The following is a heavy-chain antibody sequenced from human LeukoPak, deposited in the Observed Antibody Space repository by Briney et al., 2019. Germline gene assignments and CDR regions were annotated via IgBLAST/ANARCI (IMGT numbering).Heavy chain of an antibody. J-gene: IGHJ4*02. CDR3: ARDLRAFRDGYKNSNYYLAY. V-gene: IGHV1-2*02. D-gene: IGHD5-24*01. Sequence: PSAKVSCKTSRYTFTGFYINSVRQAPGHGLEWMRWINPNSGGTNYAQKFQGRVTMTRDTSISTAYMDMSSLRSDDTAVYYCARDLRAFRDGYKNSNYYLAYWGQGTLVTVSS. CDR2: INPNSGGT. CDR1: RYTFTGFY.